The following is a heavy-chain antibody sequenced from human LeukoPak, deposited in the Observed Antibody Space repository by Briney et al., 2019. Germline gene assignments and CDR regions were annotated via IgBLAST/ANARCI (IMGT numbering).Heavy chain of an antibody. CDR2: NGGSTI. D-gene: IGHD3-22*01. Sequence: GGSLRLSCAGSGFTFSSYQMHWVRQAPGKGLEWVKNGGSTIFYADSVKGRFTISRDDPRNTLYMQMNSLRAEDTALYYCAIMHPYYDGSGYWVQWGQGTLVTVSS. CDR1: GFTFSSYQ. CDR3: AIMHPYYDGSGYWVQ. J-gene: IGHJ4*02. V-gene: IGHV3-48*03.